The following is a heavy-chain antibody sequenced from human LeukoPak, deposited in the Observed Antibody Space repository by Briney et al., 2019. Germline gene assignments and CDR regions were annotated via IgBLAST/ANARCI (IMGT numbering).Heavy chain of an antibody. CDR1: GFSLSTSGVG. CDR3: ARHYYYRGEDSYYMDV. D-gene: IGHD3-22*01. Sequence: SGPTLVKPTQTLTLTCTFSGFSLSTSGVGVGWIRQPPGKALEWLALIYSNDDKRYSPSLKSRLTITKDTSNQVVLTMTNMDLVDTATYYCARHYYYRGEDSYYMDVWGKGTTVTISS. CDR2: IYSNDDK. J-gene: IGHJ6*03. V-gene: IGHV2-5*01.